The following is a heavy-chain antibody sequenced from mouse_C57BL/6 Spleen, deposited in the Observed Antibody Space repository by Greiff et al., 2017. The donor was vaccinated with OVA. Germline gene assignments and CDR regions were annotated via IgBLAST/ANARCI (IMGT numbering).Heavy chain of an antibody. D-gene: IGHD2-3*01. CDR3: ARYDGYIDD. CDR2: INPGSGGT. V-gene: IGHV1-54*01. J-gene: IGHJ2*01. Sequence: VQLQQSGAELVRPGTSVKVSCKASGYAFTNYLIEWVKQRPGQGLEWIGVINPGSGGTNYNEKFKGKATLTADKSSSTAYMQLSSLTSEDSAGYFCARYDGYIDDWGQGTTLTVSS. CDR1: GYAFTNYL.